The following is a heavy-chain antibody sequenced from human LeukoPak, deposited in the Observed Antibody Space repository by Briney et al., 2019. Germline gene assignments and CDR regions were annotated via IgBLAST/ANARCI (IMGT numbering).Heavy chain of an antibody. Sequence: GGSLRLSCAASGFTFSNAYMNWVRQAPGKGLEWVGRKPKTDGETTEYAALVKGRFSISRDDSKNMLYLQMNSLKTEDTAVYYCITPLPYSAQGGQGTLVTVSS. J-gene: IGHJ4*02. D-gene: IGHD2-21*01. V-gene: IGHV3-15*07. CDR2: KPKTDGETT. CDR3: ITPLPYSAQ. CDR1: GFTFSNAY.